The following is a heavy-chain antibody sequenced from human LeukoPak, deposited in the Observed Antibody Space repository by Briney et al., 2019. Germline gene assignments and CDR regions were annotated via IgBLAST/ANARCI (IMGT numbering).Heavy chain of an antibody. CDR1: RFSRRTSGVG. D-gene: IGHD6-13*01. CDR3: APRRSSSWYXXHY. J-gene: IGHJ4*02. Sequence: SCPTLAKPTQTLTLTCTFSRFSRRTSGVGVARIRQPPRKGLESRALIYLDGDKRYSPALKSRLTITKDSCENHVVMTMTNMEPVDTAPYYSAPRRSSSWYXXHYXXPGTXVTVSS. CDR2: IYLDGDK. V-gene: IGHV2-5*02.